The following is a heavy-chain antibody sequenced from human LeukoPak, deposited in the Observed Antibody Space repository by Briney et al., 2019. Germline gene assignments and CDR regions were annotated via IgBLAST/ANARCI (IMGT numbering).Heavy chain of an antibody. D-gene: IGHD3-22*01. J-gene: IGHJ4*02. CDR1: GGSISSYY. Sequence: SETLSLTCTVSGGSISSYYWSWMRQPPGKGLEWIGYIYYSGSTNYNPYLKSRVTISVDTSKTQFSLKLSSVTAADTAVYYCASEGGLRYYDSSGYSYDYWGQGTLVTVSS. CDR2: IYYSGST. CDR3: ASEGGLRYYDSSGYSYDY. V-gene: IGHV4-59*01.